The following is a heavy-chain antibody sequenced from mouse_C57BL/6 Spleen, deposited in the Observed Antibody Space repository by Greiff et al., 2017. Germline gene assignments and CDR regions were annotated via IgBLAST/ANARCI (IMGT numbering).Heavy chain of an antibody. Sequence: QVHVKQPGAELVQPGASVKMSCKASGYTFTSYWITWVKQRPGQGLEWIGDIYPGSGSTNYNEKFKSKATLTVDTSSSTAYMQLSSLTSEDSAVYYCARSRWDYDGGFAYWGQGTLVTVSA. CDR1: GYTFTSYW. CDR2: IYPGSGST. CDR3: ARSRWDYDGGFAY. D-gene: IGHD2-4*01. J-gene: IGHJ3*01. V-gene: IGHV1-55*01.